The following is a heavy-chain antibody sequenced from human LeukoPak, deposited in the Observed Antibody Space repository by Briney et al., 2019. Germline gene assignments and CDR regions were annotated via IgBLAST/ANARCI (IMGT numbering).Heavy chain of an antibody. CDR3: ARAFSLLWFGEASLFGAFDI. Sequence: SETLSLTCTVSGGSISSYYWSWIRQPPGKGLEWIGSIYHSGSTYYNPSLKSRVTISVDTSKNQFSLKLSSVTAADTAVYYCARAFSLLWFGEASLFGAFDIWGQGTTVTVSS. J-gene: IGHJ3*02. CDR1: GGSISSYY. CDR2: IYHSGST. V-gene: IGHV4-38-2*02. D-gene: IGHD3-10*01.